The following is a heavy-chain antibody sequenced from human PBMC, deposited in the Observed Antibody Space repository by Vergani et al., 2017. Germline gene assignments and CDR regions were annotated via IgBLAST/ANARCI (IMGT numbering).Heavy chain of an antibody. V-gene: IGHV3-66*01. CDR2: SYSGGST. Sequence: EVQLVESGGGLVQPGGSLRLSCAASGFTVSSNYMSWVRQAPGKGLEWVSVSYSGGSTYYADSVKGRYTISRDNSKNTLYLQMNSLRAEDTAVYYCASYYGVYDILTGYFLALDYWGQGTLVTVSS. CDR1: GFTVSSNY. D-gene: IGHD3-9*01. J-gene: IGHJ4*02. CDR3: ASYYGVYDILTGYFLALDY.